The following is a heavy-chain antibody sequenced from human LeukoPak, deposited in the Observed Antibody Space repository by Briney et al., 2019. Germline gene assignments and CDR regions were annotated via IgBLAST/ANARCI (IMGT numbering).Heavy chain of an antibody. J-gene: IGHJ4*02. V-gene: IGHV3-30*02. D-gene: IGHD3-22*01. CDR3: AKDDKKGYDSSGYYAAPDY. CDR1: GFTFSSYG. CDR2: IRYDGGNK. Sequence: GGSLRLSCAASGFTFSSYGMHWVRQAPGKGLEWVAFIRYDGGNKYYADSVKGRFTISRDNSKNTLYLQMNSLRAEDTAVYYCAKDDKKGYDSSGYYAAPDYWGQGTLVTVSS.